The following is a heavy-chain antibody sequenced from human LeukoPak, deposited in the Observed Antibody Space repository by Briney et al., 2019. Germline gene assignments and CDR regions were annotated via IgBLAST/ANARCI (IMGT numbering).Heavy chain of an antibody. V-gene: IGHV4-34*01. Sequence: SETLSLTCAVYGGSFSGYYCSWIRQPSGKGLEWIGEINHSGSTNYNPSLKSRVTISVDTSKNQFSLKLSSVTAADTAVYYCARGRYSPYDILTGGDYYYYYGMDVWGQGTTVTVSS. CDR2: INHSGST. CDR3: ARGRYSPYDILTGGDYYYYYGMDV. D-gene: IGHD3-9*01. J-gene: IGHJ6*02. CDR1: GGSFSGYY.